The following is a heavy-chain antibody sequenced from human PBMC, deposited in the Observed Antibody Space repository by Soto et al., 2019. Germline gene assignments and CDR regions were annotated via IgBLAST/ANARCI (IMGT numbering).Heavy chain of an antibody. Sequence: EVLLVESGGGLVQPGGSLRLSCAASGFTFRTHPMNWVRRAPGKGLEWVSYISGGGTIYYTDSVKGRFTISRDNAKNSLYLQMNSLRVEDTSVYYCARDYTTYDYGDYWGQGTLVTVSS. CDR1: GFTFRTHP. D-gene: IGHD1-1*01. CDR3: ARDYTTYDYGDY. V-gene: IGHV3-48*01. CDR2: ISGGGTI. J-gene: IGHJ4*02.